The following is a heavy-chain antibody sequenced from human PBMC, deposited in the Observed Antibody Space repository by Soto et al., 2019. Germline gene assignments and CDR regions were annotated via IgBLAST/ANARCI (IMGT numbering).Heavy chain of an antibody. CDR3: AKDWRDIVVVVAATQPSHY. CDR2: ISPNGQGI. CDR1: GFTVTSNG. V-gene: IGHV3-23*01. D-gene: IGHD2-15*01. J-gene: IGHJ4*02. Sequence: GGSLRLSCGVSGFTVTSNGVSWVRQAPGKGLEWVSAISPNGQGIWYADSVKGRFTISRDISRNTVFLQMDSLRAEDTAVYYCAKDWRDIVVVVAATQPSHYWGQGTLVTVSS.